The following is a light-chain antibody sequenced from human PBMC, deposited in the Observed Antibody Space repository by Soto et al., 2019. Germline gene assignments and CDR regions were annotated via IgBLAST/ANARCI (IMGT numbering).Light chain of an antibody. CDR1: QSISSN. V-gene: IGKV3-15*01. Sequence: IVMTQSPVTLSVSPGERATLSCRVSQSISSNLAWYQQKPGQAPRLLIYGASTRATGCSARFSGSGSGTEFTLTISSLQSEDIAVYYCQQYGIWPLTFGGGTKVEIK. J-gene: IGKJ4*01. CDR2: GAS. CDR3: QQYGIWPLT.